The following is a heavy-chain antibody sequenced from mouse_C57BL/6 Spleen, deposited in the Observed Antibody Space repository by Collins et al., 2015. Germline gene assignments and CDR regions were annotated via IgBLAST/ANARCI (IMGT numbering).Heavy chain of an antibody. CDR3: ARRGNYYWYFDV. D-gene: IGHD2-1*01. V-gene: IGHV14-3*02. J-gene: IGHJ1*01. Sequence: EVQLQQSGAELVKPGASVKLSCTASGFNIKDTYMHWVKQRPEQGLEWIGRIDPANGNTKYDPKFQGKATITADTSSNTAYLQLSSLTSEDTAVYYCARRGNYYWYFDVWGAGTTATVSS. CDR1: GFNIKDTY. CDR2: IDPANGNT.